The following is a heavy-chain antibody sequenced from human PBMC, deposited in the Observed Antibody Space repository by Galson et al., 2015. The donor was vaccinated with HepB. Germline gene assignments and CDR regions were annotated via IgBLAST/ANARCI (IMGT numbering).Heavy chain of an antibody. CDR3: AKDGAGRSRKSGKNWFDP. V-gene: IGHV3-30*18. J-gene: IGHJ5*02. CDR2: ISYDGSNK. Sequence: SLRLSCAASGFTFSSYGMHWVRQAPGKGLEWVAVISYDGSNKYYADSVKGRFTISRDNSKNTPYLQMNSLRAEDTAVYYCAKDGAGRSRKSGKNWFDPWGQGTLVTVSS. D-gene: IGHD1-14*01. CDR1: GFTFSSYG.